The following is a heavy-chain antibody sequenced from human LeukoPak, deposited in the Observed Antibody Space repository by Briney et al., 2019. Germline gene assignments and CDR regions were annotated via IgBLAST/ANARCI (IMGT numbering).Heavy chain of an antibody. CDR1: GYSFTSYW. CDR2: IYPGDSDT. Sequence: GESLKISCKGSGYSFTSYWIGWVRQMPGKGLEWMGIIYPGDSDTRYSPSFQGQVTISADKSISTAYLQWCSLKASDTAMYYCARPYGAPTDAFDIWGQGTMVTVSS. D-gene: IGHD4-17*01. CDR3: ARPYGAPTDAFDI. V-gene: IGHV5-51*01. J-gene: IGHJ3*02.